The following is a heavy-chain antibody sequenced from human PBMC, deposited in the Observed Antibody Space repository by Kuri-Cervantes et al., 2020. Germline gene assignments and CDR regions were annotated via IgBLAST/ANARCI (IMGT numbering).Heavy chain of an antibody. CDR2: ISAYNGNT. CDR3: AKSLTTTSDYYYGMDV. Sequence: ASVKVSCKASGYTFTSYGISWVRQAPGQGLEWMGWISAYNGNTKYSQKFQGRVTLTRDTSASTAYMELSSLRPEDTAVYRCAKSLTTTSDYYYGMDVWGQGTTVTVSS. CDR1: GYTFTSYG. V-gene: IGHV1-18*01. J-gene: IGHJ6*02. D-gene: IGHD4-17*01.